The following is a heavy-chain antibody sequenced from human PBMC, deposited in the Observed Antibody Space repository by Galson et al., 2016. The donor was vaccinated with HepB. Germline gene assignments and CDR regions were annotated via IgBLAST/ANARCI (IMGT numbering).Heavy chain of an antibody. J-gene: IGHJ2*01. CDR3: AREDWYFDV. V-gene: IGHV4-34*01. Sequence: SETLSLTCSVHGGSFNSYSWSWIRQPPGKGLEWIGEVTHTGNTNYNPSLESRLTMAIDTSKYQFSLRLRSVTAADTAVYYCAREDWYFDVRGRGTQVTVSS. CDR2: VTHTGNT. CDR1: GGSFNSYS.